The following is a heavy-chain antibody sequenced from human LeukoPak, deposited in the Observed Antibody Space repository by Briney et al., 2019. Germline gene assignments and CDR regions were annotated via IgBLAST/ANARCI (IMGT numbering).Heavy chain of an antibody. J-gene: IGHJ4*02. CDR2: INHSGST. Sequence: SETLSLTCAVYGGSFSGYYWSLIRQPPGKGLEWIGEINHSGSTNYNPSLKSRVTITVDTSKNQFSLKLSSVTAADTAVYYCARGRNGSGSFVWGSYRPFDYWGQGTLVTVSS. D-gene: IGHD3-16*02. CDR3: ARGRNGSGSFVWGSYRPFDY. CDR1: GGSFSGYY. V-gene: IGHV4-34*01.